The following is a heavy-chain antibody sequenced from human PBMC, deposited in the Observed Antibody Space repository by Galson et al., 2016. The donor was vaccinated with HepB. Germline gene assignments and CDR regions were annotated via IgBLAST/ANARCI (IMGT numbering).Heavy chain of an antibody. CDR2: IKLSGGTT. Sequence: SVKVSCKASGFTFSTYYMHWVRQAPGQGLEWMGVIKLSGGTTYYAHKLQGRLTVTRDTSTSTVYMELSSLRSEDTAVYYWAREYSRTSYFDYWGQGTLVTVSS. J-gene: IGHJ4*02. CDR3: AREYSRTSYFDY. CDR1: GFTFSTYY. V-gene: IGHV1-46*04. D-gene: IGHD6-13*01.